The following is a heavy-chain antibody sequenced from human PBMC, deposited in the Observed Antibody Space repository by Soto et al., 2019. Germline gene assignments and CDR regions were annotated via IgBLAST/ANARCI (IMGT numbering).Heavy chain of an antibody. CDR1: GFTFSNYG. CDR2: ISYDGGNE. CDR3: AKDTYFRDSSGYYVFDY. V-gene: IGHV3-30*18. D-gene: IGHD3-22*01. J-gene: IGHJ4*02. Sequence: QVHLVESGGGVVQPGRSLRLSCEASGFTFSNYGTHWVRQAPGEGLEWVANISYDGGNEHYTDSVKGRFTTSRDNSKNLVFLHMNSLRPEDTAVYHCAKDTYFRDSSGYYVFDYWGQGTLVTVSS.